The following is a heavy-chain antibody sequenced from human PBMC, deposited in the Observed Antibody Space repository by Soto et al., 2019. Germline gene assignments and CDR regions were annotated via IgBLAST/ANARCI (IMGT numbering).Heavy chain of an antibody. J-gene: IGHJ2*01. V-gene: IGHV4-30-2*01. CDR2: IYHSGST. D-gene: IGHD6-19*01. CDR3: ARRAGAWRFGYFDL. CDR1: GGSISSGGYS. Sequence: PSETLSLTCAVSGGSISSGGYSWSWIRQPPGKGLEWIGYIYHSGSTHYNPSLKSRVTISVDRSKNQFSLKLSSVTAADTAVYYCARRAGAWRFGYFDLWGRSTLVTVSS.